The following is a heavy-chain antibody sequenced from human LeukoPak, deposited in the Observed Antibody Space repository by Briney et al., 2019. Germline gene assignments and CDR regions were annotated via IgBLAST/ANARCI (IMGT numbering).Heavy chain of an antibody. CDR1: GFTFNDYA. J-gene: IGHJ6*02. CDR2: ISWNSGSI. V-gene: IGHV3-9*01. CDR3: VKDNRYYYGMDV. Sequence: GGSLRLSCAASGFTFNDYAMHWVRQVPGKGLEWVSGISWNSGSIGYADSVKGRFTISRDNAMNSLYLQMNSLRGEDTALYYCVKDNRYYYGMDVWGQGTTVTVSS.